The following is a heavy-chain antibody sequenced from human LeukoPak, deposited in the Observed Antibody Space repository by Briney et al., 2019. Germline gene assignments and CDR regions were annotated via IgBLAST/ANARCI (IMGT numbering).Heavy chain of an antibody. CDR3: ARVRGSSGSYEYYHYMDV. J-gene: IGHJ6*03. CDR1: GYTFTGYY. Sequence: ASVKVSCKTSGYTFTGYYMQWVRQAAGQGLEWMGWINPNSGGTNYAQKFQGRVTMTRDTSISTAYMELSRLRSDDTAVNYCARVRGSSGSYEYYHYMDVWGKGTTVTISS. V-gene: IGHV1-2*02. CDR2: INPNSGGT. D-gene: IGHD1-26*01.